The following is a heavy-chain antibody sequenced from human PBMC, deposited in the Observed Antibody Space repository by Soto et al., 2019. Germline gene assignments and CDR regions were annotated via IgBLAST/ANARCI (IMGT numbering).Heavy chain of an antibody. CDR1: GYTFTSYG. D-gene: IGHD4-17*01. Sequence: GASVKVSCKASGYTFTSYGISWVRQAPGQGLEWMGWISAYNGNTNYAQKLQGRVTMTTDTSTSTAYMELRSLRSDDTAVYYCARDDYGDPYYYYGMDVWGQGTTVTSP. CDR3: ARDDYGDPYYYYGMDV. V-gene: IGHV1-18*01. J-gene: IGHJ6*02. CDR2: ISAYNGNT.